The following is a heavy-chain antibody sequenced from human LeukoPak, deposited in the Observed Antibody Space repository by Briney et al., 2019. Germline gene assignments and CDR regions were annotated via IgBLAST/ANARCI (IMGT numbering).Heavy chain of an antibody. J-gene: IGHJ3*02. CDR3: ANRLLRSGTGAFDI. D-gene: IGHD1-1*01. V-gene: IGHV4-38-2*02. CDR2: ISHGGAAHDSVTT. CDR1: GDSVSRGYY. Sequence: SETLSLTFTVSGDSVSRGYYCGWIRQPPGKGLEWIGSISHGGAAHDSVTTFYNPSLKSRVTMSVDTSKNQFSLRLTSVTAADTALYFCANRLLRSGTGAFDIWGQGTVVIVSS.